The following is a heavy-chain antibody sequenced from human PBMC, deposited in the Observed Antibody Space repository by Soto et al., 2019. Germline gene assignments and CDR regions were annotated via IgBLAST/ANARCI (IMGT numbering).Heavy chain of an antibody. CDR1: GYTFSSYG. V-gene: IGHV1-18*01. CDR3: GSEGPRGGYHPFHYYGMDV. CDR2: ISGHSANT. Sequence: QVQLVQSGAEVRKPGSSVKVSCKASGYTFSSYGITWVRQAPGRGLERMGRISGHSANTNYAQKVQGRVTLTTDKSRTTADMELTSLRSDDTAVYFCGSEGPRGGYHPFHYYGMDVWGQGTTVTVSS. D-gene: IGHD5-12*01. J-gene: IGHJ6*02.